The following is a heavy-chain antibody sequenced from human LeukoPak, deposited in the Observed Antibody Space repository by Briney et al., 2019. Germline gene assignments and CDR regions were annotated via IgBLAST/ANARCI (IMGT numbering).Heavy chain of an antibody. CDR1: GFTFSSYE. CDR2: ISSSGSTI. D-gene: IGHD6-19*01. CDR3: ARRYSSGWSYYYYYGMDV. V-gene: IGHV3-48*03. Sequence: GGSLRLSCAASGFTFSSYEMNWVRQAPGKGLEWVSYISSSGSTIYYADSVKGRFTISRDNAKISLYLQMNSLRAEDTAVYYCARRYSSGWSYYYYYGMDVWGQGTTVTVSS. J-gene: IGHJ6*02.